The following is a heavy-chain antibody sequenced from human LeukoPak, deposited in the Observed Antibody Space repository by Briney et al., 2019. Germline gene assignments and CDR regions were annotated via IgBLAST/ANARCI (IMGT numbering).Heavy chain of an antibody. J-gene: IGHJ6*03. CDR1: GFIFNNYA. CDR3: AKGPSGYYYYYMDV. V-gene: IGHV3-23*01. Sequence: GGSLRLSCAASGFIFNNYAMSWVRQAPGKGLEWVSAISGSGGSTYYADSVKGRFTISRDNSKNTLYLQMNSLRAEDTAVYYCAKGPSGYYYYYMDVSGKGTTVTVSS. CDR2: ISGSGGST.